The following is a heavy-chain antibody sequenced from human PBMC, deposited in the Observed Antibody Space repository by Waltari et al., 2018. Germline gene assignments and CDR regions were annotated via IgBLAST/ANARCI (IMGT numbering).Heavy chain of an antibody. CDR3: ATRTLSSSFSAY. J-gene: IGHJ4*02. D-gene: IGHD6-6*01. Sequence: QVQLQESGPGLVKPSGTLSLTCAVSGGPISISTWWSWVRQPPGKGLEWIGEIYHSGSTNYNPSLKSRVTISVDKSKNQFSLKLSSVTAADTAVYYCATRTLSSSFSAYWGQGTLVTVSS. V-gene: IGHV4-4*02. CDR2: IYHSGST. CDR1: GGPISISTW.